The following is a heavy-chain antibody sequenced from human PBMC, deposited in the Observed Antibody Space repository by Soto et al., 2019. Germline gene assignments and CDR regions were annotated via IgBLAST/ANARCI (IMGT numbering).Heavy chain of an antibody. CDR3: AHTVKWELWMDWDY. D-gene: IGHD1-26*01. J-gene: IGHJ4*02. CDR2: IYWDDDK. Sequence: QITLKESGPTLVKPTQTLTLTCTFSGFSLSTSGVGVGWIRQPPGKAMEWLALIYWDDDKRYSPSLKSRLTITKDTSKNQVVLTMTNMDPVDTATYYCAHTVKWELWMDWDYWGQGTLVTVSS. CDR1: GFSLSTSGVG. V-gene: IGHV2-5*02.